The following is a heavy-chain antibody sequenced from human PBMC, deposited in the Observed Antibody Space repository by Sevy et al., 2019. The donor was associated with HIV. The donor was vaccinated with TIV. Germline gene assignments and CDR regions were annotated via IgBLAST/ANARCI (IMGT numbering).Heavy chain of an antibody. CDR3: ARDGGYSIKWYPLY. CDR1: GFAFSSHA. D-gene: IGHD6-13*01. J-gene: IGHJ4*01. Sequence: WSLRLSCAASGFAFSSHAMHWVRQAPGKGLEWVAVISYEGTETFYAASVEGRFTISRDNSKNMLSLQINSLRPEDTAVYYCARDGGYSIKWYPLYWGHGTLVTVSS. V-gene: IGHV3-30-3*01. CDR2: ISYEGTET.